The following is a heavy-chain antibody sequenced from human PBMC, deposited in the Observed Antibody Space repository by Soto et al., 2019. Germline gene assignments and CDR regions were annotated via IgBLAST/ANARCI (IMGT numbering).Heavy chain of an antibody. CDR1: GFTFSSYG. V-gene: IGHV3-30*18. Sequence: QVQLVESGGGVVQPGRSLRLSCAASGFTFSSYGMHWVRQAPGKGLEWVAVISYDGSNKYYADSVKGRFTISRDNSKNTLYLQMNSLRAEDTAVYYCANEGSGSYRLVYFDYWGQGTLVTVSS. J-gene: IGHJ4*02. CDR3: ANEGSGSYRLVYFDY. CDR2: ISYDGSNK. D-gene: IGHD3-10*01.